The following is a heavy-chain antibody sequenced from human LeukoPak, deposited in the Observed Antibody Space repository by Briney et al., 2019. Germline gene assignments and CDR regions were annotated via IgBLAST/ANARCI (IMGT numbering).Heavy chain of an antibody. CDR1: GFTFSSYG. CDR2: ISSSSSYI. J-gene: IGHJ4*02. D-gene: IGHD6-19*01. CDR3: ARASGIAVAGTRAADPSFDY. V-gene: IGHV3-21*01. Sequence: GGSLRLSCAASGFTFSSYGMNWVRQAPGKGLEWVSSISSSSSYIYYADSVKGRFTISRDNAKNSLYLQMNSLRAEDTAVYYCARASGIAVAGTRAADPSFDYWGQGTLVTVSS.